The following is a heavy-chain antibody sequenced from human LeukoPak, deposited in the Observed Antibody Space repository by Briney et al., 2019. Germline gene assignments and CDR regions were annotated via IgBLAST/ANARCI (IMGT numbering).Heavy chain of an antibody. V-gene: IGHV3-23*01. Sequence: GGSLRLSCAASGFTFSSYAMSWVRQAPGKGLEWVSAISGSGGSTYYADSVKGRFTISRDNSKSTLYLQMNSLRAEDTAVYYCARVVVVVLGAFDIWGQGTMVTVSS. CDR3: ARVVVVVLGAFDI. J-gene: IGHJ3*02. CDR1: GFTFSSYA. D-gene: IGHD2-15*01. CDR2: ISGSGGST.